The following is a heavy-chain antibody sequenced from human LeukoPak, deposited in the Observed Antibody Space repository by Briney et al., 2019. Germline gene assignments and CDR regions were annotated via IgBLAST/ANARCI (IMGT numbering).Heavy chain of an antibody. Sequence: GGSLRLSCAASGFTFSSYGMHWVRQAPGKGLEWVAVIWYDGSNKYYADSVKGRFTISRDNSKNTLYLQMNSLRAEDTAVYYCARGSSGWYPGPFDYWGQATLVTVSS. D-gene: IGHD6-19*01. CDR3: ARGSSGWYPGPFDY. J-gene: IGHJ4*02. CDR1: GFTFSSYG. V-gene: IGHV3-33*01. CDR2: IWYDGSNK.